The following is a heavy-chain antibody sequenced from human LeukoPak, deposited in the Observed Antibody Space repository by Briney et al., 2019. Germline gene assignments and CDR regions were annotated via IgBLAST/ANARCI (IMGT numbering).Heavy chain of an antibody. V-gene: IGHV3-7*01. CDR3: ARWATSFDL. D-gene: IGHD6-6*01. J-gene: IGHJ4*02. CDR1: GFTLGNYW. CDR2: IQHEGNEK. Sequence: GGFLRLSCAASGFTLGNYWMSWVRPAPGRGLEWVANIQHEGNEKYYVDSVTGRFTISRDNAKNSLDLQMNSLRAEDTAVYYCARWATSFDLWGRGTLVTVSS.